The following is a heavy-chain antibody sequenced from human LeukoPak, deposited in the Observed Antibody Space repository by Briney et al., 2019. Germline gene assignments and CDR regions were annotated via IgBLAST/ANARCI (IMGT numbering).Heavy chain of an antibody. J-gene: IGHJ4*02. CDR3: ARGGAPLHWGHYVDFDY. V-gene: IGHV3-30*02. D-gene: IGHD7-27*01. Sequence: GGSLRLSCAASGFTFSSYGMHWVRQAPGKGLEWVAFIRYDGSNKYYADSVKGRFTISRDNSKNTLYLQMNSLRAEDTAEYYCARGGAPLHWGHYVDFDYWGQGTLVTVSS. CDR1: GFTFSSYG. CDR2: IRYDGSNK.